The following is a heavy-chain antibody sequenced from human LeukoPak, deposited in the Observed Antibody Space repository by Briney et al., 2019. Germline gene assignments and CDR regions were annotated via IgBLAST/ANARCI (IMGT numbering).Heavy chain of an antibody. Sequence: GGSLRLSCAASGFTFSSYWMHWVRQAPGKGLEWVSYISSSGSAMHYTDSVKGRFTISRDNAKNSLYLQMNSLRGEDTAVYYCARTGYCSGGRCYGSSYYYMDVWGKGTTVTVSS. CDR1: GFTFSSYW. V-gene: IGHV3-48*03. D-gene: IGHD2-15*01. J-gene: IGHJ6*03. CDR2: ISSSGSAM. CDR3: ARTGYCSGGRCYGSSYYYMDV.